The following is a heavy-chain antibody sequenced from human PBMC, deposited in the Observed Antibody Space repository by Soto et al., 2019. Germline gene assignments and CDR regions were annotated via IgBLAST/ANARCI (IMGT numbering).Heavy chain of an antibody. CDR2: INPDGGAT. CDR1: GYTFTGYY. Sequence: GASVKVSCKTSGYTFTGYYIHWVRQAPGQGLEWMGWINPDGGATKYAQNFQGRVTMTRDTSISTAYMELSRLRSDDTAMYYCARDRRGIVVVVAATGWFDPWGQGTLVTVSS. CDR3: ARDRRGIVVVVAATGWFDP. V-gene: IGHV1-2*02. J-gene: IGHJ5*02. D-gene: IGHD2-15*01.